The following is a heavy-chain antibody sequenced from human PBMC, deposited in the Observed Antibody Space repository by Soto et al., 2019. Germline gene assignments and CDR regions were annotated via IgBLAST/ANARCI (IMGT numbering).Heavy chain of an antibody. CDR2: IYYSGST. Sequence: QVQLQESGPGLVKPSQTLSLTCTVSGGSISSGGYYWSWIRQHPGKGLEWIGYIYYSGSTYYNPSLRVRVTISVDTDKNQFSLKLSSVTAADTAVYYWAGDRAASSAWLGPWGQGTLVTVSS. CDR1: GGSISSGGYY. J-gene: IGHJ5*02. V-gene: IGHV4-31*03. CDR3: AGDRAASSAWLGP. D-gene: IGHD6-13*01.